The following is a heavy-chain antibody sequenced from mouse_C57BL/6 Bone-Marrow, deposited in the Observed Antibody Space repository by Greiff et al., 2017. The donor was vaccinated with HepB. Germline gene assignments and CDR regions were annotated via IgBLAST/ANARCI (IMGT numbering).Heavy chain of an antibody. CDR3: ARWITAVVAHYAMDY. CDR1: GFTFSDYG. CDR2: ISSGSSTI. V-gene: IGHV5-17*01. Sequence: DVMLVESGGGLVKPGGSLKLSCAASGFTFSDYGMHWVRQAPEKGLEWVAYISSGSSTIYYADTVKGRFTISRDNAKNTLFLQMTSLRSEDTAMYYCARWITAVVAHYAMDYWGRGTSVTVSA. D-gene: IGHD1-1*01. J-gene: IGHJ4*01.